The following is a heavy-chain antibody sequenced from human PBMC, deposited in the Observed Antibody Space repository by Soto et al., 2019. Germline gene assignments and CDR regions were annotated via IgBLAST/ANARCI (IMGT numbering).Heavy chain of an antibody. Sequence: PGESLKISCKGSGYRFTSYWIGWVRQMHGKGLEWMGIIYPGDSDTRYSPSFQGQVTISADKSISTAYLQWSSLKASDTAMYYCARHRGQWLVRENDAFDIWGQGTMVTVSS. J-gene: IGHJ3*02. D-gene: IGHD6-19*01. CDR2: IYPGDSDT. CDR3: ARHRGQWLVRENDAFDI. CDR1: GYRFTSYW. V-gene: IGHV5-51*01.